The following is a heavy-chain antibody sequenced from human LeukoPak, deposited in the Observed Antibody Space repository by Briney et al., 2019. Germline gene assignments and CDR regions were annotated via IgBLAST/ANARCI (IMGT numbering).Heavy chain of an antibody. V-gene: IGHV3-7*01. CDR2: IKSDGSEK. D-gene: IGHD3-16*02. CDR1: GFTFSDHW. J-gene: IGHJ4*02. Sequence: PGGSLRLSCAASGFTFSDHWMSWVRQAPGKGLEWVANIKSDGSEKHYVDSVKGRFTISRDNAKNSLYLQMTSLRAEDTAVYYCARHRTASDYWGQGTLVTVSS. CDR3: ARHRTASDY.